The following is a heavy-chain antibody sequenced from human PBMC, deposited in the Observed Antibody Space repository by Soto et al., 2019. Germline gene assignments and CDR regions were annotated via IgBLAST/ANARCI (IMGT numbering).Heavy chain of an antibody. J-gene: IGHJ6*02. CDR2: IIPIFGTT. V-gene: IGHV1-69*01. D-gene: IGHD3-16*01. Sequence: QVQLVQSGAEVKKPGSSVKVSCKASGGTFSSYAISWVRQAPGQGLEWMGGIIPIFGTTNYVQKFQGRVTITADQSTSLAYMGLSSLRSEDTGIYYCARDGNEGYTCAYSKYYDLDFWGQGTTVTVSS. CDR1: GGTFSSYA. CDR3: ARDGNEGYTCAYSKYYDLDF.